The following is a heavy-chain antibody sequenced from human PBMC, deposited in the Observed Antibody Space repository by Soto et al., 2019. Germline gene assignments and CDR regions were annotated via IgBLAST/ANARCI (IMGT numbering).Heavy chain of an antibody. CDR2: IVVGSGHT. J-gene: IGHJ4*02. D-gene: IGHD1-26*01. CDR3: AAVAAPWHTGSYDYFAE. CDR1: GSTFTSSA. V-gene: IGHV1-58*01. Sequence: GPSVKVSCKASGSTFTSSAVQWVRQARGQRLEWIGWIVVGSGHTNYEQKLQERVTITRDLSTSTAYMELSSLRSEDTAVYYCAAVAAPWHTGSYDYFAEWGQGTLVTVSS.